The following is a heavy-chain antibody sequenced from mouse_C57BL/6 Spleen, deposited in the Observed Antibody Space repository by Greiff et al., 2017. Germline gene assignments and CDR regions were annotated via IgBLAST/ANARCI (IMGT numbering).Heavy chain of an antibody. CDR3: ARHEGLTGTYWFAY. Sequence: DVKLVESGGDLVKPGGSLKLSCAASGFTFSSYGMSWVRQTPDKRLEWVATISSGGSYTYYPDSVKGRFTISRDNAKNTLYLQMSSLKSEDTAMYYCARHEGLTGTYWFAYWGQGTLVTVSA. J-gene: IGHJ3*01. D-gene: IGHD4-1*01. V-gene: IGHV5-6*02. CDR2: ISSGGSYT. CDR1: GFTFSSYG.